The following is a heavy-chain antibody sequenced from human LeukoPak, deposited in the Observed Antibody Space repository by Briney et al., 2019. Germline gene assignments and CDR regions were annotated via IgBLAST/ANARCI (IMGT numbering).Heavy chain of an antibody. V-gene: IGHV4-4*07. J-gene: IGHJ6*04. CDR1: GASVTRSY. CDR3: AKDMHTDYYYHTYMDV. CDR2: IYTSDST. D-gene: IGHD1-26*01. Sequence: PSETLSLTCTVSGASVTRSYWAWVRQPAGKGLEGIGRIYTSDSTIYNPSFESRVSMSVDTSKTQFSLRLESVTVADTAVYFCAKDMHTDYYYHTYMDVWGKGTAVTVSS.